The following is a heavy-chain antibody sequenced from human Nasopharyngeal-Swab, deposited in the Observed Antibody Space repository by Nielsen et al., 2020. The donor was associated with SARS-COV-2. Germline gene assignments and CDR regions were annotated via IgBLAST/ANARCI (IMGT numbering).Heavy chain of an antibody. CDR2: ISSGSSYI. CDR1: GFTFSSYS. D-gene: IGHD5-12*01. J-gene: IGHJ3*02. Sequence: GGSLRLSCTASGFTFSSYSMNWVRQAPGKGLEWVSFISSGSSYIYYADSLKGRFTISRDNAKKSLCLQMNSLRAEGTAVYYCARVSGYSGYDAFDIWGQGTMVTVSS. CDR3: ARVSGYSGYDAFDI. V-gene: IGHV3-21*01.